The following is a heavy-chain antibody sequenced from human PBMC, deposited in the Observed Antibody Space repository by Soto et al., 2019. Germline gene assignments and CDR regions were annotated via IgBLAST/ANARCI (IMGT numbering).Heavy chain of an antibody. J-gene: IGHJ4*02. CDR3: ARDHGDILTGPFDY. Sequence: VKVSCKASGGTFSSYVISWVRQAPGHGLEWMGNIIPMFGTANYAQNFQGRVTITADESTSTAYMELSSLKSEDTALYYCARDHGDILTGPFDYWGQGTLVTVSS. V-gene: IGHV1-69*15. CDR2: IIPMFGTA. D-gene: IGHD3-9*01. CDR1: GGTFSSYV.